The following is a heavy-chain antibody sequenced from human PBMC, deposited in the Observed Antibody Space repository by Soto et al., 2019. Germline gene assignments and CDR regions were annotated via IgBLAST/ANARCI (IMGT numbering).Heavy chain of an antibody. CDR3: ARGLGYDSNGRFLAAFDV. CDR2: IFHTGTT. V-gene: IGHV4-31*03. J-gene: IGHJ3*01. D-gene: IGHD3-22*01. Sequence: QVQLQESGPGLAKPSQTLSLTCTVSGASLSSGGYYWTWIRQVPGKALEWIGYIFHTGTTFYNPSLKSRVVMSIEKSDNQFSLNLRSVTAADTAVYCCARGLGYDSNGRFLAAFDVWGQGTMVTVSS. CDR1: GASLSSGGYY.